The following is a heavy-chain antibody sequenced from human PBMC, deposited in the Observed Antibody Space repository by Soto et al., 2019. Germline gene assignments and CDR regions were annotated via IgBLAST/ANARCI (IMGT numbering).Heavy chain of an antibody. Sequence: QVQLVQSGAEVKKPGSSVKVSCKASGGTFSSYAISWVRQAPGQGLEWMGGIIPIFGTANYAQKFQGRVTITADESTSTAYMELSSLRSEDTAVYYCARELEGTVTTLSYYYGMDVWGQGTTVTVSS. V-gene: IGHV1-69*12. J-gene: IGHJ6*02. CDR1: GGTFSSYA. D-gene: IGHD4-4*01. CDR2: IIPIFGTA. CDR3: ARELEGTVTTLSYYYGMDV.